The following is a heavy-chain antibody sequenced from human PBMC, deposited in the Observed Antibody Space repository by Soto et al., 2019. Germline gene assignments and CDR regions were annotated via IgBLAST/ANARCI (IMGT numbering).Heavy chain of an antibody. CDR2: ISSSSSTI. CDR1: GFTFSSYS. J-gene: IGHJ6*02. Sequence: SGGSLRLSCAASGFTFSSYSMNWVRQAPGKGLEWVSYISSSSSTIYYADSVKGRFTISRDNAKNSLYLQMNSLRDEDTAVYYCARDGYCTNGVCHNYYYYGMDVWGQGTTVTVSS. V-gene: IGHV3-48*02. CDR3: ARDGYCTNGVCHNYYYYGMDV. D-gene: IGHD2-8*01.